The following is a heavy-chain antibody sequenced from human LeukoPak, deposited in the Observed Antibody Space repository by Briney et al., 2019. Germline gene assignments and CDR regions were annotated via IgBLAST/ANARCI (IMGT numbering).Heavy chain of an antibody. V-gene: IGHV4-38-2*02. J-gene: IGHJ5*02. CDR2: IYHSGST. CDR3: ARAGYDFWSGYPEADP. CDR1: GYSISSGYY. D-gene: IGHD3-3*01. Sequence: SETLSLTCTVSGYSISSGYYWGWIRQPPGKGLEWIGSIYHSGSTYYNPSLKSRVTISVDTPKNQFSLKLSSVTAADTAVYYCARAGYDFWSGYPEADPWGQGTLVTVSS.